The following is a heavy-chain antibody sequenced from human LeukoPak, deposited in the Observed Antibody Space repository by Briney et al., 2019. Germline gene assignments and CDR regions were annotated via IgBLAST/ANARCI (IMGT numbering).Heavy chain of an antibody. Sequence: GGSLRLSCAASGFTFSSYAMHWVRQAPGKGLEWVAVISYDGSNKYYAASVKGRFTISRDNSKNTLYLQMNSLRAEDTAVYYCARDGPYYYDSSGYFDIWGQGTMVTVSS. V-gene: IGHV3-30-3*01. CDR3: ARDGPYYYDSSGYFDI. CDR1: GFTFSSYA. D-gene: IGHD3-22*01. J-gene: IGHJ3*02. CDR2: ISYDGSNK.